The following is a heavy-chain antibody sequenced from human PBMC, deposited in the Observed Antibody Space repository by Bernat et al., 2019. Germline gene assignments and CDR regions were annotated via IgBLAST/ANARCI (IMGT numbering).Heavy chain of an antibody. V-gene: IGHV3-15*01. J-gene: IGHJ4*02. CDR3: TTDAH. Sequence: EVQLVESGGGLVKPGGSLRLSCAASGFTFSNAWMSWVRQAPGKGLEWVGRIKSQTEGGTTDYAAHVKGRLTISREDSKNTLYLQMSSLKTEDTAVYYCTTDAHWGQGTLVTVSS. CDR1: GFTFSNAW. CDR2: IKSQTEGGTT.